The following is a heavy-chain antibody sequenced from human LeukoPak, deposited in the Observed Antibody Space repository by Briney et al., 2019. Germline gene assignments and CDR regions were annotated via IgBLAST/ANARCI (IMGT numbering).Heavy chain of an antibody. J-gene: IGHJ4*02. CDR1: GGSISSGGYY. V-gene: IGHV4-31*03. Sequence: SQTLSLTCTVSGGSISSGGYYWSWIRQHPGKGLEWIGYIYYSGSTDYNPPLKSRVTISVDTSKNQFSLKLSSVTAADTAVYYCARDRRDYYFDYWGQGTLVTVSS. CDR3: ARDRRDYYFDY. D-gene: IGHD3/OR15-3a*01. CDR2: IYYSGST.